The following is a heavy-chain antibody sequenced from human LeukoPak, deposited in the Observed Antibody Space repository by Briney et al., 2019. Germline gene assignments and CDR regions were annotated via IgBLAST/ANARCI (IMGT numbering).Heavy chain of an antibody. D-gene: IGHD3-16*01. V-gene: IGHV6-1*01. Sequence: SQTLSLSCAISGVSVSSDIAAWNWIRPSPSRGLEWLGRTLYRSKWYIDYAVSVKSRIPINADTSKNQFSLQLNSVTPEDTAVYYCARAGSYGYYWYFDLWGRGTLVTVSS. CDR1: GVSVSSDIAA. J-gene: IGHJ2*01. CDR3: ARAGSYGYYWYFDL. CDR2: TLYRSKWYI.